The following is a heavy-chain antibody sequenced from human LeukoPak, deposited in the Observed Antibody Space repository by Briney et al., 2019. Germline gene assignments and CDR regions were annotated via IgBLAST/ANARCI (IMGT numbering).Heavy chain of an antibody. CDR1: GYTFTGYY. CDR2: INPNSGGT. CDR3: ARSQLLEDAFDI. J-gene: IGHJ3*02. V-gene: IGHV1-2*02. D-gene: IGHD1-26*01. Sequence: GAPVKVSCKASGYTFTGYYMHWVRQAPGQGLEWMGWINPNSGGTNYAQKFQGRVTMTRDTSISTAYMELSRLRSDDTAVYYCARSQLLEDAFDIWGQGTMVTVSS.